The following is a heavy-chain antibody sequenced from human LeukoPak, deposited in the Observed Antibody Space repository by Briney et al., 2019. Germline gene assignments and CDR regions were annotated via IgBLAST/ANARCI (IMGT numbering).Heavy chain of an antibody. J-gene: IGHJ5*02. CDR2: IYYSGST. Sequence: SETLSLTCTVSGGSISSYYWSWIRQPPGKGLEWIGYIYYSGSTNYNPSLKSRVTISVDTSKNQFSLKLSSVTAADTAVYYCARLIAVAGSPRTDWFDPWGQGTLVTVSS. CDR3: ARLIAVAGSPRTDWFDP. V-gene: IGHV4-59*08. CDR1: GGSISSYY. D-gene: IGHD6-19*01.